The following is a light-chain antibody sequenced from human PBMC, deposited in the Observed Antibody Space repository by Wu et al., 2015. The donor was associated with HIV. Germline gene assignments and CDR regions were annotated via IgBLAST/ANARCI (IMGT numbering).Light chain of an antibody. CDR1: QSILTW. CDR3: QQYHNKGT. V-gene: IGKV1-5*03. J-gene: IGKJ1*01. Sequence: DIQMTQSPSTLSASVGDRVTITCRASQSILTWLAWYQQKPGKAPKLLIYKASNLVTGVPSRFSGSGSGAQLTLTISSLQPDDFATYYCQQYHNKGTFGQGTKVEIK. CDR2: KAS.